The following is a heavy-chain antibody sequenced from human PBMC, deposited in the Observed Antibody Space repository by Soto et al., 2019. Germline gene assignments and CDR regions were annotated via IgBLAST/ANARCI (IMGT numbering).Heavy chain of an antibody. CDR2: INAGNGNT. Sequence: GASVQVSCKASGYNFTSYAMHGVRQAPGQRLEWMGWINAGNGNTKYSQKFQGRVTITRDTSASTAYMELSSLRSEDTAVYYCARCFSGNYPSRPEEQYYFDSWGQGTLVTVSS. CDR1: GYNFTSYA. D-gene: IGHD1-26*01. V-gene: IGHV1-3*01. J-gene: IGHJ4*02. CDR3: ARCFSGNYPSRPEEQYYFDS.